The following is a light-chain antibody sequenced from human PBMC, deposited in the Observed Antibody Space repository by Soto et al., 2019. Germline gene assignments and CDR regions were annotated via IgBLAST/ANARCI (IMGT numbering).Light chain of an antibody. CDR3: QQGYNIVLT. CDR1: QGIGTY. J-gene: IGKJ4*01. CDR2: STS. V-gene: IGKV1-39*01. Sequence: DIQMTQSPSSLSASVGDRVTITCRASQGIGTYLNWYQQKPGKAPKLLIYSTSTLESGVPSRFSGSGGGTDFTLTISSLQLEDFATYYCQQGYNIVLTLGGGTKVEVK.